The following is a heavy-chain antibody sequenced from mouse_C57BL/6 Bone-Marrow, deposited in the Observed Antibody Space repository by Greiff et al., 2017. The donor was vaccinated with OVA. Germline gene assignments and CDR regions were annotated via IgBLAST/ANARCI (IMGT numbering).Heavy chain of an antibody. CDR3: ARYYYGSFFDV. D-gene: IGHD1-1*01. CDR2: IHPNSGTT. Sequence: QVQLQQPGAELVKPGASVKLSCKASGYTFTSYWMHWVKQRPGQGLEWIGMIHPNSGTTSYNQKFKGKATLTVDQSSSTAYMQLNSLTSEDSAVYYCARYYYGSFFDVWGTGTTVTVSS. J-gene: IGHJ1*03. CDR1: GYTFTSYW. V-gene: IGHV1-64*01.